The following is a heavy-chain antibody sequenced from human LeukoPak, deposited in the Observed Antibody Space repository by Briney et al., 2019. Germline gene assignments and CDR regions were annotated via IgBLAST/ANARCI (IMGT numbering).Heavy chain of an antibody. Sequence: SETLSLTCTVSGGSISSYYWSWIRKPPGKGLGWVGYIYYSGSTNYNPSLQSRVTISVDTSKNQFSLKLSSVTAADTALYYCAGVFWLGEVGWFDPWGQGTLVTVSS. CDR3: AGVFWLGEVGWFDP. D-gene: IGHD3-10*01. V-gene: IGHV4-59*12. CDR1: GGSISSYY. CDR2: IYYSGST. J-gene: IGHJ5*02.